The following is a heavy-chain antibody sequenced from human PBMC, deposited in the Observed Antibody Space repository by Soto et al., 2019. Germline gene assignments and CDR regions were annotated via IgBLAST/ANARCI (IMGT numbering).Heavy chain of an antibody. V-gene: IGHV4-34*01. CDR3: DRAGEYSTNRDRKTPTAHGTYYSHGMDV. CDR1: GGSISSYY. Sequence: SETLSLTCTVSGGSISSYYWSWIRQPPGKGLEWIGEVYHSGTTNYSPSLKSRVAMSVDTSKNQFSLRLSSVTAADTAVYYCDRAGEYSTNRDRKTPTAHGTYYSHGMDVWGPGTTVTVSS. J-gene: IGHJ6*02. CDR2: VYHSGTT. D-gene: IGHD6-6*01.